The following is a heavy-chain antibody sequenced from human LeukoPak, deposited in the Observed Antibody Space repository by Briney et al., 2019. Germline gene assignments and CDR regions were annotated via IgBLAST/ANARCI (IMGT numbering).Heavy chain of an antibody. CDR2: IYYSGST. D-gene: IGHD6-13*01. CDR1: GGSISSYH. J-gene: IGHJ4*02. CDR3: ARDGSAAGMDY. Sequence: WETLSLTRTGSGGSISSYHWSWIGQPPGKGLEGIGYIYYSGSTYYNPPLMSRVTIPVDTSKDQFSLKLCSVTAADRSVYYCARDGSAAGMDYWGQGTPVTVSS. V-gene: IGHV4-59*01.